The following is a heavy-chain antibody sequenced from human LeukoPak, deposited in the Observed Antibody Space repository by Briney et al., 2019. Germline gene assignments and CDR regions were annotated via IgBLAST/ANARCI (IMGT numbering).Heavy chain of an antibody. CDR2: IIPIFGTA. Sequence: SVKVSCKASGGTFSSYAISWVRQAPGQGLEWMGGIIPIFGTANYAQKFQGRVTITTDESTSTAYMELSSLRSEDTAVYYCASALTRVVAPKPWYFDYWGQGTLVTVSS. D-gene: IGHD4-23*01. V-gene: IGHV1-69*05. CDR1: GGTFSSYA. CDR3: ASALTRVVAPKPWYFDY. J-gene: IGHJ4*02.